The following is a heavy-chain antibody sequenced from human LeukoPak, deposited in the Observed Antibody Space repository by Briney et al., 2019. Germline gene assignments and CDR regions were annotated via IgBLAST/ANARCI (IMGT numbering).Heavy chain of an antibody. CDR2: ISSNGGST. J-gene: IGHJ6*03. CDR3: ARELGYCSSTSCYDYMDV. Sequence: GGSLRLSCAASGFTFSSYAMHWVRQAPGKGLEYVSAISSNGGSTYYANSVEGRFTISRDNSKNTLYLQMGSLRAEDMAVYYCARELGYCSSTSCYDYMDVWGKGTTVTVSS. D-gene: IGHD2-2*01. V-gene: IGHV3-64*01. CDR1: GFTFSSYA.